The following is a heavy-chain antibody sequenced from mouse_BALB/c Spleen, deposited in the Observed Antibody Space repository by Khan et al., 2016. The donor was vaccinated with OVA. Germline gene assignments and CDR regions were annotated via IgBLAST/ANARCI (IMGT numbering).Heavy chain of an antibody. CDR3: ARSYDGAWFAY. CDR2: IYPGSGST. Sequence: VKLQQSGPELVKPGTSVKMSCKASGYTFTDYVISWVKQRTGQGLEWIGEIYPGSGSTYYNGKFKGKATLTADKSSNTAYMQLSSLTSEDSAVYFCARSYDGAWFAYWGQGTLVTVSA. D-gene: IGHD1-1*01. J-gene: IGHJ3*01. CDR1: GYTFTDYV. V-gene: IGHV1-77*01.